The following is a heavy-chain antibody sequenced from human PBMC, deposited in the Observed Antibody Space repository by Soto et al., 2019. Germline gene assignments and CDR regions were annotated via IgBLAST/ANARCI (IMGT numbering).Heavy chain of an antibody. CDR2: INSDGSST. CDR1: GFTFSSYW. J-gene: IGHJ4*02. D-gene: IGHD2-15*01. Sequence: GVSLRLSCAASGFTFSSYWMHWVRQAPGKGLVWVSRINSDGSSTSYAGSVKGRFTISRDNAKNTLYLQMNSLRAEDTAVYYCVRTSLVVAAATREDYWGQGTLVNVSS. CDR3: VRTSLVVAAATREDY. V-gene: IGHV3-74*01.